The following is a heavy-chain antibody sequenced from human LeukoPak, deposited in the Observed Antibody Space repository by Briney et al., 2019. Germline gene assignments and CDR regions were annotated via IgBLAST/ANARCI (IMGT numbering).Heavy chain of an antibody. CDR2: INHSGST. D-gene: IGHD1-26*01. CDR3: ARRRRSGSQVLDF. J-gene: IGHJ4*02. Sequence: SQTLSLTCAVYGGSFSDYYWSSIRQTPGKGLEWIGEINHSGSTNYNSSLKSRVIISVDTSKNQFSLRLSSVTAADTAAYYCARRRRSGSQVLDFWGQGTLVTVSS. CDR1: GGSFSDYY. V-gene: IGHV4-34*01.